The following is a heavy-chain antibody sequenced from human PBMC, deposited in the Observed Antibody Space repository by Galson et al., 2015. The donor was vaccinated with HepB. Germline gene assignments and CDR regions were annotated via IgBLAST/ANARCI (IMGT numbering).Heavy chain of an antibody. V-gene: IGHV3-30*18. D-gene: IGHD1-26*01. J-gene: IGHJ3*02. CDR1: GFTFSSYG. Sequence: SLRLSCAASGFTFSSYGMHWVRQAPGKGLEWVAVISYDGSNKYYADSVKGRFTISRDNSKNTLYLQMNSLRAEDTAVYYCAKSSSGGSYWGGAFDIWGQGTMVTVSS. CDR3: AKSSSGGSYWGGAFDI. CDR2: ISYDGSNK.